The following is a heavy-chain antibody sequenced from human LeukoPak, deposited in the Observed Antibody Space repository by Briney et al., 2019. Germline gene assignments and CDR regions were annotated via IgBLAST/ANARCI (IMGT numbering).Heavy chain of an antibody. J-gene: IGHJ3*02. CDR1: GFTFSSYD. V-gene: IGHV3-13*01. CDR3: ARAKLRSDAFDI. D-gene: IGHD1-26*01. Sequence: GGSLRLSCAASGFTFSSYDMHWVRHAPGKGLEWVSAIGTAGDTYYPGSVKGRFTISRENAKNSLYLQMNSLRAGDTAVYYCARAKLRSDAFDIWGQGTMVTVSS. CDR2: IGTAGDT.